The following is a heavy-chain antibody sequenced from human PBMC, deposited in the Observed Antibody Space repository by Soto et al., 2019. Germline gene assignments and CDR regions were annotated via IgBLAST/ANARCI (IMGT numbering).Heavy chain of an antibody. CDR2: IYYRGST. J-gene: IGHJ4*02. D-gene: IGHD3-22*01. Sequence: PSETLSLTCTVSGGSISSGGYYWSWLRQHPGKGLEWIGYIYYRGSTYYNPSLKSRVTISVDTSNNQSSLKLGAVTATDAAVYSCARPNFYDSSGYHPSGIDYWGQGTLVTVSS. V-gene: IGHV4-31*03. CDR3: ARPNFYDSSGYHPSGIDY. CDR1: GGSISSGGYY.